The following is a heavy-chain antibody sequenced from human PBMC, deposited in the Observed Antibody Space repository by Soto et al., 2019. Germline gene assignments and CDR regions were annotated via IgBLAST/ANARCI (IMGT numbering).Heavy chain of an antibody. Sequence: PLTISCAASGFTSGDYYMSWILHAQGKGLEWVSYISTSGSTINYADSVKGRFTISRDNAKNSLYLQMNSLRAEDTVVYYCGRDCPPPDYWGQGTLVTVSA. J-gene: IGHJ4*02. CDR3: GRDCPPPDY. V-gene: IGHV3-11*01. CDR2: ISTSGSTI. CDR1: GFTSGDYY.